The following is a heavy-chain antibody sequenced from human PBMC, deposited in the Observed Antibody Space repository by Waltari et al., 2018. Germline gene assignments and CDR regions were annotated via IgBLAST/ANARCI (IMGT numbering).Heavy chain of an antibody. CDR1: GDSMSRTDC. CDR2: VRGDGKT. Sequence: QLQLQESGPGLVKPSGTLSLTCAVSGDSMSRTDCGSWVRQAPGKGLEWRGQVRGDGKTNYNPSFASRITISLDTYNKQFSLRVTAATAADTAIYYCARDRGRGLYLDSWGPGTVVTVSP. D-gene: IGHD2-15*01. CDR3: ARDRGRGLYLDS. V-gene: IGHV4-4*02. J-gene: IGHJ4*02.